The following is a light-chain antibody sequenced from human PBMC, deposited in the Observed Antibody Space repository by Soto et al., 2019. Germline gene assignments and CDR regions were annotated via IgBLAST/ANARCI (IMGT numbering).Light chain of an antibody. CDR3: QQLNAYPLT. CDR1: QAISTY. J-gene: IGKJ4*01. Sequence: DIQLTQSPSLLSASFGDRVTITWRASQAISTYLAWYQQTSGKAPKLLISAASTLQRGVPSRFRGSGSGTQFTLTISSLQTEDFATYYCQQLNAYPLTFGGGTKVDIK. CDR2: AAS. V-gene: IGKV1-9*01.